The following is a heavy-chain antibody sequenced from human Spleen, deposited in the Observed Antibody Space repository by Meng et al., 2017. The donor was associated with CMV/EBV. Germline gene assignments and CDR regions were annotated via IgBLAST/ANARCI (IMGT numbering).Heavy chain of an antibody. CDR3: ARGDIAAAVPGGPLFDY. CDR1: GGSFSGYY. J-gene: IGHJ4*02. Sequence: QVQLQQWGAGLLKPSETLSLTCAVYGGSFSGYYWSWIRQPPGKGLEWIGEINHSGSTNYNPSLKSRVTISVDTSKNQFSLKLSSVTAADTAVYYCARGDIAAAVPGGPLFDYWGQGTLVTVSS. CDR2: INHSGST. V-gene: IGHV4-34*01. D-gene: IGHD6-13*01.